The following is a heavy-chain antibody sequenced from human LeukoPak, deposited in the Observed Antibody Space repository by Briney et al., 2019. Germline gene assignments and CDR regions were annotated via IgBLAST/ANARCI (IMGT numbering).Heavy chain of an antibody. V-gene: IGHV4-38-2*01. CDR3: ALKPTYGPRYFDY. CDR2: IYYSGST. D-gene: IGHD3-10*01. Sequence: PGGSLRLSCAASGFTFSSYAMSWVRQAPGKGLEWIGSIYYSGSTYYNPSLKSRVTISVDTSKNQFSLKLSSVTAADTAVYYCALKPTYGPRYFDYWGQGTLVTVSS. J-gene: IGHJ4*02. CDR1: GFTFSSYA.